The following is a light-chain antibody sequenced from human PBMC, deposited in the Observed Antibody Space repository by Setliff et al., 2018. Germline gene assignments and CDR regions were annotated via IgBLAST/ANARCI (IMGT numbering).Light chain of an antibody. V-gene: IGLV2-14*03. J-gene: IGLJ1*01. Sequence: QSALTQPASVSGSPGQSITISCSGTSSDVGSYDLVSWYQQHPGKAPKLIIYGVSDRPSGVSNRFSGSKSGNTAPLTISGLQTEDEADYYCNAYTSGTTYVFGTGTKVTVL. CDR3: NAYTSGTTYV. CDR2: GVS. CDR1: SSDVGSYDL.